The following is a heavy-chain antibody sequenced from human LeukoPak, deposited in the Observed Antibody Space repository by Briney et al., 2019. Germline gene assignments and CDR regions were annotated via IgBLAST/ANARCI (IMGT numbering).Heavy chain of an antibody. V-gene: IGHV1-69*04. CDR3: ARELDIVVVVAATFYDAFDI. D-gene: IGHD2-15*01. CDR2: IIPILGIA. J-gene: IGHJ3*02. Sequence: ASVKVSCKASGGTFSSYAISWVRQAPGQGLEWMGRIIPILGIANYAQKFQGRVTITADKSTSTAYMGLSSLRSEDTAVYYCARELDIVVVVAATFYDAFDIWGQGTMVTVSS. CDR1: GGTFSSYA.